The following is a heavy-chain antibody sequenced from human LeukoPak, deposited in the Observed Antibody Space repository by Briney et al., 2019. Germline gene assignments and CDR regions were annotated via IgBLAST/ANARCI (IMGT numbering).Heavy chain of an antibody. CDR1: GFTFSTYG. J-gene: IGHJ4*02. CDR2: VRYDGSNK. D-gene: IGHD3-10*01. CDR3: AQGSHYYGSGSHRRGHYFDY. V-gene: IGHV3-30*02. Sequence: GGSLRLSCAASGFTFSTYGMHWVRQAPGKGLEWVAVVRYDGSNKYYADFAKGRFTISRDNSKNTLYLQMNSLRGEDTAVYYCAQGSHYYGSGSHRRGHYFDYWGQGTLVTVSS.